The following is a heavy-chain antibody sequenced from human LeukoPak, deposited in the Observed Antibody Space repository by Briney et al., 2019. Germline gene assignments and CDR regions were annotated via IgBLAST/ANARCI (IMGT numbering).Heavy chain of an antibody. J-gene: IGHJ4*02. CDR1: GFTFYSHA. CDR2: ISGSGIST. Sequence: GGSLRLSCAASGFTFYSHAMTWVRQAPGKGLEWVASISGSGISTYYADSVKGRFTISRDNAGDTVGLEMNSLRAEDTAVYYCAKDLPNTAVAGTYDYWGQGTLVTVSS. CDR3: AKDLPNTAVAGTYDY. V-gene: IGHV3-23*01. D-gene: IGHD6-19*01.